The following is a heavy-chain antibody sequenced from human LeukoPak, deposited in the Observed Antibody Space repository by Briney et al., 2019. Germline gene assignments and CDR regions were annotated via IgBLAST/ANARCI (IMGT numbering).Heavy chain of an antibody. D-gene: IGHD2-2*01. V-gene: IGHV1-3*01. CDR3: ARIGPGYCSSTSCQLGAPEDY. Sequence: ASVKVSCKASGYTFTSYAMHWVRQAPGQRLEWMGWINAGNGNTKYLQKFQGGVTITRDTSASTAYMELSSLRSEDTAVYYCARIGPGYCSSTSCQLGAPEDYWGQGTLVTVSS. J-gene: IGHJ4*02. CDR1: GYTFTSYA. CDR2: INAGNGNT.